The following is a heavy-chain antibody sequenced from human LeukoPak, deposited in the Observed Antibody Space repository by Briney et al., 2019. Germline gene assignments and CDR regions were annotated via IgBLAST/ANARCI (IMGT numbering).Heavy chain of an antibody. J-gene: IGHJ5*02. CDR3: AKERTRVLGGWT. CDR2: IRYDGYNK. V-gene: IGHV3-30*02. Sequence: QSGGSLRLSCAASGFTFSSYSINWVRQAPGKGLEWVTFIRYDGYNKYYKDSVKGRFTISRDNSKNTVYLQMNSLRPEDTAVYFCAKERTRVLGGWTWGQGTLVIVSS. D-gene: IGHD1-1*01. CDR1: GFTFSSYS.